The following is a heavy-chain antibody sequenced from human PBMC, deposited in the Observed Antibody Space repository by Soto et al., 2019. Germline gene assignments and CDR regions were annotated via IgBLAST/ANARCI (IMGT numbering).Heavy chain of an antibody. CDR2: FDPEDGET. D-gene: IGHD3-3*01. CDR1: GYTLTELS. J-gene: IGHJ3*02. V-gene: IGHV1-24*01. Sequence: ASVKVSCKVSGYTLTELSMHWVRQAPGKGLEWMGGFDPEDGETIYAQKFQGRVTMTEDTSTDTAYMELSSLRSEDTAVYYCATVFLEGVVINDAFDSWGQGTMVTGSS. CDR3: ATVFLEGVVINDAFDS.